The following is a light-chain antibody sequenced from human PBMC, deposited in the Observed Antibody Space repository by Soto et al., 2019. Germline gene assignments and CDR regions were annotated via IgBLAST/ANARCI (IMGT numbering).Light chain of an antibody. CDR1: QSVSSSY. V-gene: IGKV3-20*01. Sequence: IALTQSAGTVSLSHGERATLSCRASQSVSSSYLAWYQQKPGQAPRLLIYGASSRATGIPDRFSGSGSGTNFTLTICRLEPEDFAVYYCQLYGSSPWTFGQGTKVDIK. J-gene: IGKJ1*01. CDR3: QLYGSSPWT. CDR2: GAS.